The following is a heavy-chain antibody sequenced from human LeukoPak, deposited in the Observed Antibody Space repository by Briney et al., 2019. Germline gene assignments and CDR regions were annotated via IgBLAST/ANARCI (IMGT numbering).Heavy chain of an antibody. J-gene: IGHJ4*02. V-gene: IGHV1-69*13. Sequence: SVKVSCKASGGTFSSYAISWVRQAPGQGLEWMGGIIPIFGTANYAQKFQGRVTITADESTSTAYMELSSLRSEDTAVYYCAFPRYYDSSGYSNFDYWGQGTLVTVSS. CDR2: IIPIFGTA. CDR3: AFPRYYDSSGYSNFDY. CDR1: GGTFSSYA. D-gene: IGHD3-22*01.